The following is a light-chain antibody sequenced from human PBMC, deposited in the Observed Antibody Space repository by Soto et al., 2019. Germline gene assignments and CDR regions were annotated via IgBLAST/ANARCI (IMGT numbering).Light chain of an antibody. CDR1: QSISSY. V-gene: IGKV1-39*01. J-gene: IGKJ1*01. Sequence: DIQMTQSPCSLSASVGDRVTITCRASQSISSYLNWYQQKPGKAPKVLIYGASSLQSGVPSRFSGSGSGTDFTLTISSLQSEDFAVYYCQQYNNWPRTFGQGTKVDIK. CDR3: QQYNNWPRT. CDR2: GAS.